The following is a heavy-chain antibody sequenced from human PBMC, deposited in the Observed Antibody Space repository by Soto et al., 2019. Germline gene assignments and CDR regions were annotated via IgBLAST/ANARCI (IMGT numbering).Heavy chain of an antibody. Sequence: GGSLRLSCAASGFTFDDYAMHWVRQAPGKGLEWVSGISWNSGSIGYADSVKGRFTISRDNAKNSLYLQMNSLRAEDTALYYCAKVGTLAALYYFDYWGQGTLVTVSS. V-gene: IGHV3-9*01. J-gene: IGHJ4*02. CDR2: ISWNSGSI. D-gene: IGHD6-13*01. CDR3: AKVGTLAALYYFDY. CDR1: GFTFDDYA.